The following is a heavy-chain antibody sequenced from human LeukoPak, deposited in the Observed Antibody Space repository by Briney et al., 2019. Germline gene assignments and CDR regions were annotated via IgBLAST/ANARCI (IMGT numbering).Heavy chain of an antibody. J-gene: IGHJ4*02. CDR1: RGSMNNYY. D-gene: IGHD3-10*01. V-gene: IGHV4-4*07. Sequence: SETLSLTCTVSRGSMNNYYWSWIRQPAGKGLEWIGRIYSTGITHYNPTLKSRVTLSVDTSKSQFSLNLSSVTAADTAVYYCARTSATGVTYFDYRGQGTLVIVSS. CDR3: ARTSATGVTYFDY. CDR2: IYSTGIT.